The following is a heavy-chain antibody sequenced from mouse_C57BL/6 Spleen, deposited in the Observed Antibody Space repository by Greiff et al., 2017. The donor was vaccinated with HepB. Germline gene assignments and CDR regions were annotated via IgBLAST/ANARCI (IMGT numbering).Heavy chain of an antibody. CDR2: IDPSDSYT. Sequence: VQLQQPGAELVMPGASVKLSCKASGYTFTSYWMHWVKQRPGQGLEWIGEIDPSDSYTNYNQKFKGKSTLTVDKSSSTAYMQLSSLTSEDSAVYYCARWGGSSYWYFDVWGTGTTVTVSS. CDR1: GYTFTSYW. D-gene: IGHD1-1*01. V-gene: IGHV1-69*01. J-gene: IGHJ1*03. CDR3: ARWGGSSYWYFDV.